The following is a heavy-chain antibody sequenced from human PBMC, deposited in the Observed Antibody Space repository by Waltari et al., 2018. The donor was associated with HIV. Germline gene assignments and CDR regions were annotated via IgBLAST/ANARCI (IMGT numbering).Heavy chain of an antibody. V-gene: IGHV3-30*01. CDR3: ARPMNYGDYPYYFDY. CDR2: ISYDGRNK. D-gene: IGHD4-17*01. CDR1: GLPFSSYA. Sequence: QVQLVESGGGVVQPGRSLRLSCAASGLPFSSYAMPWVRQAPGKGLEWVAVISYDGRNKYYADSVKGRFTISRDNSKNTLYLQMNSLRAEDTAVYYCARPMNYGDYPYYFDYWGQGTLVTVSS. J-gene: IGHJ4*02.